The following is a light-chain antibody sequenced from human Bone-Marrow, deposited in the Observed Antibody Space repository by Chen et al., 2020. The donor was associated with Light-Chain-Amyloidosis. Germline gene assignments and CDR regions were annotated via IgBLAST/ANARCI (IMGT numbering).Light chain of an antibody. CDR3: AAWDGSLRGVV. J-gene: IGLJ2*01. CDR1: SSNIGKNY. Sequence: QSVLTQPPSASGTPGQRVLLSCSGSSSNIGKNYVYWYQQPPGAAPKLLNYNNNQRPSGVADRFAGSKAGTSASLAISGLRSEEEADYHCAAWDGSLRGVVFGGGSKLTVL. CDR2: NNN. V-gene: IGLV1-47*01.